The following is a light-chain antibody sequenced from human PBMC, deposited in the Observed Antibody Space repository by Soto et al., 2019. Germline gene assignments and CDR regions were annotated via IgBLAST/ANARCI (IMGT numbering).Light chain of an antibody. J-gene: IGKJ5*01. Sequence: IQLTQSPSSLSASVGDRVTITCRAGQGISNYLAWYQQKPGKAPELLISAASTLQSGVPSRFSGSGSGADFALTINSLQPEDFATYYCQQLYSYPITFGQGTRLEIK. CDR1: QGISNY. CDR2: AAS. V-gene: IGKV1-9*01. CDR3: QQLYSYPIT.